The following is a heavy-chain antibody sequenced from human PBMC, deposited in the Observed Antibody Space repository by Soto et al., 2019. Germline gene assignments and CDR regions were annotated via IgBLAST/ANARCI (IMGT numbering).Heavy chain of an antibody. CDR2: IYYSGST. Sequence: NPSETLSLTCTVSGGSISSGDYYWSWIRQPPGKGLEWIGYIYYSGSTYYNPSLKSRVTISVDTSKNQFSLKLSSVTAADTAVYYCARVHYDSSASKLFDYWGQGTLVTVSS. V-gene: IGHV4-30-4*01. J-gene: IGHJ4*02. D-gene: IGHD3-22*01. CDR1: GGSISSGDYY. CDR3: ARVHYDSSASKLFDY.